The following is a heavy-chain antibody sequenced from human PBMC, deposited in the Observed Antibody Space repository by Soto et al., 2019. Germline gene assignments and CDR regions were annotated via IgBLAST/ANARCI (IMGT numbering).Heavy chain of an antibody. CDR1: GGSISSGGYY. J-gene: IGHJ4*02. Sequence: QVQLQESGPGLVKPSQTLSLTCTVSGGSISSGGYYWSWIRQHPGKGLEWIGYIYYSGSTYYNPSLKSRVTISVDTSKSQFSLKLSSVTAADTAVYYCASGIHRYYYDSSGYYGYWGQGTLVTVSS. CDR3: ASGIHRYYYDSSGYYGY. V-gene: IGHV4-31*03. CDR2: IYYSGST. D-gene: IGHD3-22*01.